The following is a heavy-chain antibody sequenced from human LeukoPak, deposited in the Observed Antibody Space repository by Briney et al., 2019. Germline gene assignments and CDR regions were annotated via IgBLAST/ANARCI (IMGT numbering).Heavy chain of an antibody. J-gene: IGHJ4*02. CDR1: GFTFSSYS. Sequence: GGSLRLSCAASGFTFSSYSMNWVRQAPGKGLEWVSSISSSSSNIYYADSVKGRFTISRDNAKNSLYLQMNSLRAEDTAVYYCARCTTGRTFGSLREIKRSREIDHWGQGTLVTVSS. CDR3: ARCTTGRTFGSLREIKRSREIDH. V-gene: IGHV3-21*01. CDR2: ISSSSSNI. D-gene: IGHD1-1*01.